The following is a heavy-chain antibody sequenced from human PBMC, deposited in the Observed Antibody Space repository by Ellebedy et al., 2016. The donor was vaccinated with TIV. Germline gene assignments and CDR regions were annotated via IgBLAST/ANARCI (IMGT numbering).Heavy chain of an antibody. D-gene: IGHD3-22*01. CDR2: INPSGGSS. V-gene: IGHV1-46*01. CDR1: GYTFTSYY. CDR3: ARGDKYYYDSSGYYYTY. J-gene: IGHJ4*02. Sequence: ASVKISCKASGYTFTSYYMYWVRHAPGQGLEWMGIINPSGGSSNYAQKFQGRVTMTRHTSTSTVYMELSNLRSEDTAVYYCARGDKYYYDSSGYYYTYWGQGTLVTVSS.